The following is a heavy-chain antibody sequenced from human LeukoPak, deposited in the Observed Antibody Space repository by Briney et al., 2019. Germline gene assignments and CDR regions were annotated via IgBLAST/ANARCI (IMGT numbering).Heavy chain of an antibody. CDR2: INHSGST. CDR3: ARVYYSSSYDYWYFYL. Sequence: SETLSLTCAVYGGSFSDYYWSWIRQPPGKELAWIGEINHSGSTNYNPSLKSRVNISVDTSKSQFSLKLSSVTAADTAGYYCARVYYSSSYDYWYFYLWGRGTLVTVSP. V-gene: IGHV4-34*01. D-gene: IGHD6-13*01. CDR1: GGSFSDYY. J-gene: IGHJ2*01.